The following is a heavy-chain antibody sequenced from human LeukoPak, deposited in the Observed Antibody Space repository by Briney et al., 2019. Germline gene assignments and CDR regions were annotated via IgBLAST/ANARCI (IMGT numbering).Heavy chain of an antibody. CDR1: GFTFSSYW. Sequence: GGSLRLSCAASGFTFSSYWMSWVRQAPGKGLEWVANIKQDGSEKYYVDSVKGRFTISRDNAKNSLYLQMNSLRAEDTAVYYCARGAREWLVCNWFDPWGQGTLVTVSS. D-gene: IGHD6-19*01. J-gene: IGHJ5*02. V-gene: IGHV3-7*01. CDR3: ARGAREWLVCNWFDP. CDR2: IKQDGSEK.